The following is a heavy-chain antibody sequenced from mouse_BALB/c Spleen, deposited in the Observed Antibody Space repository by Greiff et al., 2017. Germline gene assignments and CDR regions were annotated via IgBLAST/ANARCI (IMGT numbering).Heavy chain of an antibody. J-gene: IGHJ2*01. Sequence: VQLQESGPGLVAPSQSLSITCTVSGFSLTSYDISWIRQPPGKGLEWLGVIWTGGGTNYNSAFMSRLSISKDNSKSQVFLKMNSLQTDDTAIYYCVRDPDFDYWGQGTTLTVSS. CDR3: VRDPDFDY. V-gene: IGHV2-9-2*01. CDR2: IWTGGGT. CDR1: GFSLTSYD.